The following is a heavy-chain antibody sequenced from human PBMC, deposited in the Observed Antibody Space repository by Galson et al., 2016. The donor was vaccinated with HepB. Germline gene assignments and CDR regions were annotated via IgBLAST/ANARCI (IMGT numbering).Heavy chain of an antibody. J-gene: IGHJ5*02. CDR3: ARGHCGVTECDKRYWFDP. CDR2: MNINNGNT. Sequence: SVKVSCKASGYTFTNNDINWVRQAPGQGPENMGWMNINNGNTGYAEKFQGRITMTRNTSISTAYMELRSLTSEDTAVYYCARGHCGVTECDKRYWFDPWGQGTLVTVSS. D-gene: IGHD2-21*01. V-gene: IGHV1-8*01. CDR1: GYTFTNND.